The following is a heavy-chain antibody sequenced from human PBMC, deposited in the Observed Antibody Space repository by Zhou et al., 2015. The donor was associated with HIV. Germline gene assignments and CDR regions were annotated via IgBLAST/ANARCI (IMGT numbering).Heavy chain of an antibody. CDR3: ARERVTVAGTRDAFDI. Sequence: QVQLVQSGAEVKKPGSSVKISCKTSGGSFSSDTIVWIRQAPGQRPEWMGGIIPIFGTANYAQKFQGRVTITADESTSTAYMELSSLRSEDTAVYYCARERVTVAGTRDAFDIWGQGTMVTVSS. CDR2: IIPIFGTA. J-gene: IGHJ3*02. CDR1: GGSFSSDT. D-gene: IGHD6-19*01. V-gene: IGHV1-69*01.